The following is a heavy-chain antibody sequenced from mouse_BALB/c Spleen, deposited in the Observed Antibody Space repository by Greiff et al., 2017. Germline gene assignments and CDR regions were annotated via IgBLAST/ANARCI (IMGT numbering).Heavy chain of an antibody. D-gene: IGHD1-1*01. Sequence: VQLQESGPSLVQPSQSLSITCTVSGFSLTSYGVHWVRQSPGKGLEWLGVIWRGGSTDYNAAFMSRLSITKDNSKSQVFFKMNSLQADDTAIYYCAKNPKNYGSSYFYYAMDYWGQGTSVTVSS. CDR1: GFSLTSYG. V-gene: IGHV2-5-1*01. CDR3: AKNPKNYGSSYFYYAMDY. CDR2: IWRGGST. J-gene: IGHJ4*01.